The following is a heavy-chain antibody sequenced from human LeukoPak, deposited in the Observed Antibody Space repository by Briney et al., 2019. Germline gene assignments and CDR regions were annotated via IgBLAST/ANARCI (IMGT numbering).Heavy chain of an antibody. J-gene: IGHJ3*02. CDR1: GFTVSSNY. Sequence: GGSLRLSYAASGFTVSSNYMSWVRQAPGKGLEWVSVIYSGGSTYYAVSVKGRFTISRDNSKNTLYLQMNSLRAEDTAVYYCARDILSQGPDAFDIWGQGTMVTVSS. D-gene: IGHD2/OR15-2a*01. CDR3: ARDILSQGPDAFDI. CDR2: IYSGGST. V-gene: IGHV3-53*01.